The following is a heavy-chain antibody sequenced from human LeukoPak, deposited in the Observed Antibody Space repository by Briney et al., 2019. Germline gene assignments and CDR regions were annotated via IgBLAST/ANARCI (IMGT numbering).Heavy chain of an antibody. CDR3: AKRPSDYGDYVTYFDY. V-gene: IGHV3-30*18. CDR2: ISDDGRNK. D-gene: IGHD4-17*01. J-gene: IGHJ4*02. Sequence: GGSLRLSCAASGFSFISYGMHWVRQAPGKGLEWVGVISDDGRNKKYADSVKGRFTISRDNSKDTLYLQMNSLGDEDTAVYYCAKRPSDYGDYVTYFDYWGQGTLVTVSS. CDR1: GFSFISYG.